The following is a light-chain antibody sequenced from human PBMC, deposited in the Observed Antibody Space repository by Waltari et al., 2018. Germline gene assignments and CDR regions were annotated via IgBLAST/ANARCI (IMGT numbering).Light chain of an antibody. CDR1: SSNIASDT. CDR2: STN. J-gene: IGLJ3*02. Sequence: VLTQPPSASGTPGQTVLVACSGSSSNIASDTVNWYPQLPGTAPRLLIYSTNQRPSGVPALFSGSQSGTSAFLAISGLQSEDESDYYCAAWDGSQFARVFGGGTKLSVL. CDR3: AAWDGSQFARV. V-gene: IGLV1-44*01.